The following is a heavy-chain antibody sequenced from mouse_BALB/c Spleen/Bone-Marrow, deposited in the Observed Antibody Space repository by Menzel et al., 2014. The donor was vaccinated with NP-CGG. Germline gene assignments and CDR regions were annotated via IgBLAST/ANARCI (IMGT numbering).Heavy chain of an antibody. CDR2: IDPENGYT. V-gene: IGHV14-1*02. J-gene: IGHJ4*01. Sequence: EVQLQESGAEIVRPGALVKLSCKASGFNIKDYYMQWVKQRPEQGLEWIGWIDPENGYTIYDPKFQGKASITADTSSNTAYLQLSSLTSEDTAVYYCARGDGYAMDYWGQGTSVTVSS. CDR3: ARGDGYAMDY. CDR1: GFNIKDYY.